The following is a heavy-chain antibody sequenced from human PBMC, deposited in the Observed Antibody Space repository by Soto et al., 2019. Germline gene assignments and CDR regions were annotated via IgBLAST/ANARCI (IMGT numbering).Heavy chain of an antibody. CDR2: ISGSSGYT. CDR3: ARDRGGYGPPDV. J-gene: IGHJ6*02. CDR1: GFSFSDSY. Sequence: QVQLVESGGGLVKPGGSLRLSCAASGFSFSDSYMSWVRQAPGKGLEWVAYISGSSGYTGYADSVKGRFTISRDNAKKSVYLQMNSLRVEDTAVYYCARDRGGYGPPDVWGQGTTVTVSS. D-gene: IGHD3-10*01. V-gene: IGHV3-11*06.